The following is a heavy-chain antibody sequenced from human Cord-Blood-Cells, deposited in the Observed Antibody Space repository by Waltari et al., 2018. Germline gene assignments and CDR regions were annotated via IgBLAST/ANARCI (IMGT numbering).Heavy chain of an antibody. CDR2: RGYDGRNK. V-gene: IGHV3-30*02. D-gene: IGHD6-6*01. CDR1: GFTFSSYG. Sequence: QVQLVESGGGVVQPGGYLRLSCAASGFTFSSYGMHWVRQAPGKGWEWVEFRGYDGRNKYYADSVKGRFTISRDNSKNTLYLQMNSLRAEDTAVYYCAKVRVGSSSFDYWGQGTLVTVSS. CDR3: AKVRVGSSSFDY. J-gene: IGHJ4*02.